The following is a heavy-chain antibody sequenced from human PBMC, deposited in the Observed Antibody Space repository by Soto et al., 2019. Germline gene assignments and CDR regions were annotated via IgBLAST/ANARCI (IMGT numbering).Heavy chain of an antibody. CDR1: GGALSSYA. V-gene: IGHV1-69*13. D-gene: IGHD3-10*01. J-gene: IGHJ4*02. CDR2: IIPIFGTA. Sequence: SVKLSCKASGGALSSYAISWVRQAPGQGLEWMGGIIPIFGTANYAQKFQGRVTITADESTSTAYMELSSLRSEDTAVYYCASYPGSGSYRLDYWGQGTLVTVSS. CDR3: ASYPGSGSYRLDY.